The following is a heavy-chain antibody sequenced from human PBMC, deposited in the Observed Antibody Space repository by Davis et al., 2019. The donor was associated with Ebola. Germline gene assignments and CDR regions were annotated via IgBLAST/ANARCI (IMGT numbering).Heavy chain of an antibody. CDR1: GGSISSSSYY. J-gene: IGHJ4*02. Sequence: PGGSLRLSCTVSGGSISSSSYYWGWIRQPPGKGLEWIGSIYYSGSTYYNPSLKSRVTISVDTSKNQFSLKLSSVTAADTAVYYCARGYYDLDYWGQGTLVTVSS. CDR2: IYYSGST. CDR3: ARGYYDLDY. V-gene: IGHV4-39*07. D-gene: IGHD3-22*01.